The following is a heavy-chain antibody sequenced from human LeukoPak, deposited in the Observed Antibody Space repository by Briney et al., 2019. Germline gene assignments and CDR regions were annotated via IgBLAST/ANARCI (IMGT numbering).Heavy chain of an antibody. CDR2: INHSGSA. Sequence: PSDTLSLTCAVYGGSFSGYYWSWIRQPPGKGLEWIGEINHSGSANYNPSLKSRVTISVDTSKNQFSLKLSSVTAADTAVYYCARAIGGYPSAYYYYYMDVWGKGTTVTISS. J-gene: IGHJ6*03. CDR1: GGSFSGYY. D-gene: IGHD1-1*01. V-gene: IGHV4-34*01. CDR3: ARAIGGYPSAYYYYYMDV.